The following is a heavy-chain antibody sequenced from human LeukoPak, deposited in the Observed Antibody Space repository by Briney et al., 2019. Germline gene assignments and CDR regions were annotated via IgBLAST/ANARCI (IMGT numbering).Heavy chain of an antibody. CDR3: AKLGRTD. V-gene: IGHV3-7*01. J-gene: IGHJ4*02. Sequence: GGSLRLSCAASGFTFSSYWMSWVRQAPGKGLEWVATIKVDGSDKYYVDSVKGRFTISRDNAKNSLYLQMNSLRVEDTAVYYCAKLGRTDWGQGTLVTVSS. D-gene: IGHD3-10*01. CDR2: IKVDGSDK. CDR1: GFTFSSYW.